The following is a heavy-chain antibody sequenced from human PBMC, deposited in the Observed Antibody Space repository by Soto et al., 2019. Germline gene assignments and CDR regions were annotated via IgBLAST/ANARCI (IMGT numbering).Heavy chain of an antibody. D-gene: IGHD6-19*01. CDR1: GGSITNYY. J-gene: IGHJ4*02. Sequence: PSETLSLTCTVSGGSITNYYWSWIRQPPGKGLEWIGYIYYSGRTSYNPSLKSRVTISVDTSKNQFSLKLNSVTAADTAVYYCARDTNGWSYFDYWGQGTLVTVSS. V-gene: IGHV4-59*12. CDR3: ARDTNGWSYFDY. CDR2: IYYSGRT.